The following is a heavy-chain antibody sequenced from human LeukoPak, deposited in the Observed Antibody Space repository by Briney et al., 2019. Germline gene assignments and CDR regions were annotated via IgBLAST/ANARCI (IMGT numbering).Heavy chain of an antibody. J-gene: IGHJ3*02. Sequence: ASVKVSCKASGGTFGSYTISWVRQAPGQGLEWMGRIIPILGIANYAQKFQGRVTITADKSTSTAYMELSSLRSEDTAVYYCASEHYCSSTSCYGDVFDIWGQGTMVTVSS. CDR2: IIPILGIA. D-gene: IGHD2-2*01. V-gene: IGHV1-69*02. CDR1: GGTFGSYT. CDR3: ASEHYCSSTSCYGDVFDI.